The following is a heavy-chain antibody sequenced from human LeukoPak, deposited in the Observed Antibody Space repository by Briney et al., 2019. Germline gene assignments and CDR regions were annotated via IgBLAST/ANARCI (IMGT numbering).Heavy chain of an antibody. CDR1: GFTFSSYG. V-gene: IGHV3-30*03. J-gene: IGHJ4*02. D-gene: IGHD6-13*01. Sequence: PGGSLRLSCAASGFTFSSYGMHWVRPAPRKGLEWVAVISYDGSNKYYADSVKGRFTISRDNSKNTLYLQMNSLRAEDTAVYYCAGAAAGPFDYWGQGTLVTVSS. CDR2: ISYDGSNK. CDR3: AGAAAGPFDY.